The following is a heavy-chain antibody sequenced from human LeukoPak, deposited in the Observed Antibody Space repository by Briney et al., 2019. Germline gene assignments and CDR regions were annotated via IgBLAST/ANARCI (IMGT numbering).Heavy chain of an antibody. CDR3: ARDALHTAMAATDY. J-gene: IGHJ4*02. CDR2: ISGSGGST. CDR1: GFTFSSYA. Sequence: GGSLRLSCAASGFTFSSYAMSWVRQAPGQGLEWVSAISGSGGSTYYADSVKGRFTISRDNSKNTLYLQMNSLRAEDTAVYYCARDALHTAMAATDYWGQGTLVTVSS. V-gene: IGHV3-23*01. D-gene: IGHD5-18*01.